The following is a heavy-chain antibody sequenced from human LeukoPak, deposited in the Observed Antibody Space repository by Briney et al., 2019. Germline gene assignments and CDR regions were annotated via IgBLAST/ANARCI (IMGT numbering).Heavy chain of an antibody. CDR2: ISSTSATK. CDR1: GFRFSTYS. D-gene: IGHD6-6*01. V-gene: IGHV3-48*01. J-gene: IGHJ4*02. CDR3: ARGDSTSNIAARRFFDY. Sequence: GGSLRLSCAASGFRFSTYSMNWVRPAPGKGLEWVSHISSTSATKYYADSVRGRFTISRDNAQNSLYLQMNSLRAEDTAVYYCARGDSTSNIAARRFFDYWGQGTLVTVSS.